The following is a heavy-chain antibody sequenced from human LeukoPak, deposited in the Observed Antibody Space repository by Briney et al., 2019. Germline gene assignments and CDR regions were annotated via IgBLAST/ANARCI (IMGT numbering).Heavy chain of an antibody. Sequence: SETLSLTCTVSGGSISSYYWSWIRQPPGKGLEWIGYIYYSGSTNYNPSLKSRVTISVDTSKNQLSLKLSSVTAADTAVYYCARSHDYGDYVEYFQHWGQGTLVTVSS. CDR3: ARSHDYGDYVEYFQH. D-gene: IGHD4-17*01. J-gene: IGHJ1*01. CDR1: GGSISSYY. V-gene: IGHV4-59*01. CDR2: IYYSGST.